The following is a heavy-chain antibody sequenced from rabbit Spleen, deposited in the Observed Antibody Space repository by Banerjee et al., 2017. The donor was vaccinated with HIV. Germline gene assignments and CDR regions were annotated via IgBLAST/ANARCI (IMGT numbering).Heavy chain of an antibody. J-gene: IGHJ2*01. CDR1: GFSFSSSDY. V-gene: IGHV1S40*01. D-gene: IGHD4-1*01. Sequence: QSLEESGGDLVKPGASLTLSCKASGFSFSSSDYICWVRQAPGKGLEWISCIAGSSSGFTYSATWAKGRFTISKTSTTVTLQMTSLTVADTATYFCARNRGSGWGDAVDPWGPGTLVTVS. CDR3: ARNRGSGWGDAVDP. CDR2: IAGSSSGFT.